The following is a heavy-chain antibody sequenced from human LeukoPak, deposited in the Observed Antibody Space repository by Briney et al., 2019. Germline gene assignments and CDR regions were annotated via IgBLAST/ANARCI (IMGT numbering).Heavy chain of an antibody. D-gene: IGHD3-22*01. CDR1: GFTFSSYG. Sequence: GGSLRLSCAASGFTFSSYGMHWVRQAPGKGLEWVAVISYDGSNKYYADSVKGRFTISRDNSKNTLYLQMNSLRAEDTAVYYCARSAHYYDSSGYYFSLGMDVWGQGTTVTVSS. CDR3: ARSAHYYDSSGYYFSLGMDV. J-gene: IGHJ6*02. CDR2: ISYDGSNK. V-gene: IGHV3-30*03.